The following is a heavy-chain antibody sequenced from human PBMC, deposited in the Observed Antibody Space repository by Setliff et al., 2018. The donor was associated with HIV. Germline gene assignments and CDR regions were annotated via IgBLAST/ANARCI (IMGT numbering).Heavy chain of an antibody. J-gene: IGHJ4*02. CDR2: IYTSGRT. V-gene: IGHV4-61*02. CDR1: GGSITISSYY. Sequence: LFLTCTVSGGSITISSYYWGWIRQPAGKGLEWIGLIYTSGRTNYNPSLKSRVTISVDTSKNQFSLNLSSVTAADTAVYYCASLFHDTSAPWLYYFDHWGQGTLVTVSS. D-gene: IGHD3-22*01. CDR3: ASLFHDTSAPWLYYFDH.